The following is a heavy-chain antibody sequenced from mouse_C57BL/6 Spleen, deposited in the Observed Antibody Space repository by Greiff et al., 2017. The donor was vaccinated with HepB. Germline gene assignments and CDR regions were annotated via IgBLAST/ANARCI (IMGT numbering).Heavy chain of an antibody. J-gene: IGHJ1*03. D-gene: IGHD2-3*01. CDR3: ARGAYDGLVV. CDR2: ISSGSSTI. V-gene: IGHV5-17*01. Sequence: EVKLMESGGGLVKPGGSLKLSCAASGFTFSDYGMHWVRQAPEKGLEWVAYISSGSSTIYYADTVKGRFTISRDNAKNTLFLQMTSLRSEDTAMYYCARGAYDGLVVWGTGTTVTVSS. CDR1: GFTFSDYG.